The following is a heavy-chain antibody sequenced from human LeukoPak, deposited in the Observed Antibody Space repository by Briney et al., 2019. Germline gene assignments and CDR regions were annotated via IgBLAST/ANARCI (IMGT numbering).Heavy chain of an antibody. CDR1: GGSISSGGYS. J-gene: IGHJ5*02. V-gene: IGHV4-61*08. CDR2: IYYSGST. Sequence: SQTLSLTCAVSGGSISSGGYSWSWIRQPPGKGLEWIGYIYYSGSTNYNPSLKSRVTISVDTPKNQFSLKLSSVTAADTAVYYCARSHEFDPWGQGTLVTVSS. CDR3: ARSHEFDP.